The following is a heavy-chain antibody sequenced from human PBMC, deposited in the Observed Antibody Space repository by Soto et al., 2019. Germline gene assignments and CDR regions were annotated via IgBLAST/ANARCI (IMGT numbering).Heavy chain of an antibody. Sequence: QVQLVESGGGVVQPGRSLRLSCAASGFTFSSYAMHWVRQAPGKGLEWVAVISYDGSNKYYADSVKGRFTISRDNSKNTLYLQMNSLRAEDTAVYYCARYPSIVGATWPDYWGQGTLVTVSS. D-gene: IGHD1-26*01. CDR2: ISYDGSNK. CDR3: ARYPSIVGATWPDY. V-gene: IGHV3-30-3*01. CDR1: GFTFSSYA. J-gene: IGHJ4*02.